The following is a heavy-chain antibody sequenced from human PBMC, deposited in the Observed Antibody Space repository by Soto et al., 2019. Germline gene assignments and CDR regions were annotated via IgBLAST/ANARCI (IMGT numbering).Heavy chain of an antibody. CDR3: ARVQDATYYYDSSGYQNGYYYYGMDV. CDR1: GYTFTSYD. J-gene: IGHJ6*02. CDR2: MNPNSGNT. Sequence: ASVKVSFKASGYTFTSYDINWVRQATGQGLEWMGWMNPNSGNTGYAQKFQGRVTMTRNTSISTAYMELSSLRSEDTAVYYCARVQDATYYYDSSGYQNGYYYYGMDVWGQGTTVTVSS. V-gene: IGHV1-8*01. D-gene: IGHD3-22*01.